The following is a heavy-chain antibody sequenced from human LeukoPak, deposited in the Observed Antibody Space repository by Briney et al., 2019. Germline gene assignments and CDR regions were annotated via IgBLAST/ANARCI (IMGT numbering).Heavy chain of an antibody. CDR3: AKLSTFGDLSRVRFDP. V-gene: IGHV3-23*01. CDR2: ISGSGGTT. Sequence: GGSLRLSCAPSGFIFSTYAMSWVRQAPGKGLEWVSAISGSGGTTYYADSVKGRFTISRDNSKNTLYLQMNSLRAEDTAVYYCAKLSTFGDLSRVRFDPWGQGTLLTVSS. CDR1: GFIFSTYA. J-gene: IGHJ5*02. D-gene: IGHD3-10*01.